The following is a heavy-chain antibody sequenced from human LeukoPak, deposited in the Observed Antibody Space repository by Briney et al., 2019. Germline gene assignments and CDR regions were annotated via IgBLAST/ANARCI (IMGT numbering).Heavy chain of an antibody. CDR2: INHSGST. J-gene: IGHJ6*02. Sequence: PSETLSLTCAVYGGSFSGYYWSWIRQPPGKGLEWIGEINHSGSTNYNPPLKSRVTISVDTSKNQFSLKLSSVTAADTAVYYCARGYKYCTNGVCYLGFGMDVWGQGTTVTVSS. CDR1: GGSFSGYY. CDR3: ARGYKYCTNGVCYLGFGMDV. D-gene: IGHD2-8*01. V-gene: IGHV4-34*01.